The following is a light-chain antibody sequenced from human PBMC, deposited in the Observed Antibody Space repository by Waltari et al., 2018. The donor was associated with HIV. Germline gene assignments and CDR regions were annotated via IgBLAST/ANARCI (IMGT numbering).Light chain of an antibody. Sequence: DIQMTQSPSSLSASVGDRGTIPCRASQTIGNYLNWYQHRPGKAPELLIYAASRLQRGVPSRFSGSGSGTDFTLTISNLQPEDSSTFYCQQSYSTRTWTFGQGTKVRIK. J-gene: IGKJ1*01. CDR2: AAS. V-gene: IGKV1-39*01. CDR1: QTIGNY. CDR3: QQSYSTRTWT.